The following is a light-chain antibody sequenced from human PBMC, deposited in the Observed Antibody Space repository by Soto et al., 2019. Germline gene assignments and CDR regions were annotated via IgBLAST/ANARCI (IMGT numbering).Light chain of an antibody. CDR2: GAS. CDR1: QGVSSTY. V-gene: IGKV3-20*01. Sequence: DIVLTQSPGTLSLSPGERATLSCRASQGVSSTYLAWYQQKPGQAPRLLIYGASSRATGTPDRFSGSGSGTDFTLTISRLEPEDFAVYYCQHYGSLVLTFGGGTKVEIK. J-gene: IGKJ4*01. CDR3: QHYGSLVLT.